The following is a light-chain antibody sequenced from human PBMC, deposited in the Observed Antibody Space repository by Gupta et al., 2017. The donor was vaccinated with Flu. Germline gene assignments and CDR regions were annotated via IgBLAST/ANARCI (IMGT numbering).Light chain of an antibody. CDR3: QIWDSSSDHWV. CDR1: NMGSKS. J-gene: IGLJ1*01. CDR2: DDS. Sequence: GKTATVTCGGNNMGSKSVHWYQQKPGQAPVLVVYDDSDRPSGIPERFSGSNSGNTATLTISRVEAGDEADYYCQIWDSSSDHWVFGTGTKVSVL. V-gene: IGLV3-21*03.